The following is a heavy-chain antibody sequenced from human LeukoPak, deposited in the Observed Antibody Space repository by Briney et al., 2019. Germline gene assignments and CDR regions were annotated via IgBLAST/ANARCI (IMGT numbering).Heavy chain of an antibody. CDR1: GGSISSYY. CDR2: IYYSGST. J-gene: IGHJ5*02. CDR3: ARETLGYCSSTSCYGWFDP. Sequence: SETLSLTCTVSGGSISSYYWSWIRQPPGKGLEWIGYIYYSGSTNYNPSLKSRVTISVDTSKNQFSLKLSSVTAADTAVYYCARETLGYCSSTSCYGWFDPWGQGTLVTVSS. D-gene: IGHD2-2*01. V-gene: IGHV4-59*12.